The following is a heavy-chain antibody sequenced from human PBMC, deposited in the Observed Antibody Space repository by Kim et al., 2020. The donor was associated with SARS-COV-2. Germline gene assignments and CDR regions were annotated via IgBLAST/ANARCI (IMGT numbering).Heavy chain of an antibody. CDR3: ARALYSSGSQGAFDI. CDR2: ISYDGSNK. V-gene: IGHV3-30-3*01. CDR1: GFTFSSYA. Sequence: GGSLRLSCAASGFTFSSYAMHWVRQAPGKGLEWVAVISYDGSNKYYADSVKGRFTISRDNSKNTLYLQMNSLRAEDTAVYYCARALYSSGSQGAFDIWGQGTMVTVSS. J-gene: IGHJ3*02. D-gene: IGHD6-19*01.